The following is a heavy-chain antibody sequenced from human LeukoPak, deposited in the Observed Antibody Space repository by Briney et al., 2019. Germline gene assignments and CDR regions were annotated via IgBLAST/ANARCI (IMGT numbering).Heavy chain of an antibody. CDR1: GGTFSSYA. D-gene: IGHD3-9*01. V-gene: IGHV1-69*05. CDR3: ARGDILTGSRFDP. J-gene: IGHJ5*02. CDR2: IIPIFGTA. Sequence: SVKVSCKASGGTFSSYAISWVRQAPGQRLEWMGGIIPIFGTANYAQKIQGRVTITTDESTSTAYMELSSLRSEDTAVYYCARGDILTGSRFDPWGQGTLVTVSS.